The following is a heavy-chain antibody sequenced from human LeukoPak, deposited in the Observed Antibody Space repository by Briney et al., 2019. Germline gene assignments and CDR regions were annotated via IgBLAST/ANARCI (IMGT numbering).Heavy chain of an antibody. D-gene: IGHD6-13*01. Sequence: GGSLRLSCAAAGLTFSDYEMHWVRQAPGKGLEWVSYISSSGETIYYADSVKGRFTISRDNANKSLYLRMSSLRVEDTAIYYCIPPAAGLRRTISTEYFQHWGQGALVTVSS. CDR1: GLTFSDYE. CDR2: ISSSGETI. CDR3: IPPAAGLRRTISTEYFQH. J-gene: IGHJ1*01. V-gene: IGHV3-48*03.